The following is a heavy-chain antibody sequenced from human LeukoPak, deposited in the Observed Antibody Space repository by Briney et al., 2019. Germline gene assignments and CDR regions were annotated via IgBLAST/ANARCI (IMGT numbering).Heavy chain of an antibody. Sequence: QPGGSLRLSCAASGFTFSSYGMHWVRQAPGKGLEWVAVIWYDGSNKYYADSVKGRFTISRDNSKNTLYLQMNSLRAEDTAVYYCAKWIQPLYYYMDVWGKGTTVTVSS. CDR3: AKWIQPLYYYMDV. V-gene: IGHV3-33*06. D-gene: IGHD5-18*01. J-gene: IGHJ6*03. CDR2: IWYDGSNK. CDR1: GFTFSSYG.